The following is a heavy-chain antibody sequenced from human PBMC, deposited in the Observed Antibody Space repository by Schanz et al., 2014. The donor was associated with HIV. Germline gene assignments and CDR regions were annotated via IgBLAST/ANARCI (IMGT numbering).Heavy chain of an antibody. Sequence: EVQLLESGGGLVLPGGSLRVSCAVSGFTLSGYTMSWVRQAPGKGLEWVSSISVTGDNTYYADSVKGRFTISRDTSKKTLYLQMNSLRADDTAVYFCAIRTPMVTFVAFDIWGRGTWVTVSS. CDR2: ISVTGDNT. J-gene: IGHJ3*02. CDR1: GFTLSGYT. CDR3: AIRTPMVTFVAFDI. V-gene: IGHV3-23*01. D-gene: IGHD5-18*01.